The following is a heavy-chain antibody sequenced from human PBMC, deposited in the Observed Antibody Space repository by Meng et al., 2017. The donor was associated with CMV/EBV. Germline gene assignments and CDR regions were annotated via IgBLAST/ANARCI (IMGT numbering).Heavy chain of an antibody. J-gene: IGHJ4*02. CDR3: AREMPIAAAGCFDY. CDR1: GASICSYY. CDR2: IYTSGST. Sequence: VPLQDAGPGLLEPSENLSLTVTGSGASICSYYWSWIRQPAGKGLAWIGRIYTSGSTNYNPSLKSRVTMSVDTSKNQFSLQLSSVTAADTAVYYCAREMPIAAAGCFDYWGQGTLVTVSS. D-gene: IGHD6-13*01. V-gene: IGHV4-4*07.